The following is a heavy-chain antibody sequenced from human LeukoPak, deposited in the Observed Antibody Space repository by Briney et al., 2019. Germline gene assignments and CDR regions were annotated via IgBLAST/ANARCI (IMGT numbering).Heavy chain of an antibody. D-gene: IGHD4-23*01. V-gene: IGHV3-13*01. J-gene: IGHJ3*02. Sequence: QTGGSPRLSCAASGFTFSSYDMHWVRQATGKGLEWVSAIGTAGDTYYPGSVKGRFTISRENAKNSLYLQMNSLRAGDTAVYYCARGLYGGNSGDAFDIWGQGTMVAVSS. CDR3: ARGLYGGNSGDAFDI. CDR2: IGTAGDT. CDR1: GFTFSSYD.